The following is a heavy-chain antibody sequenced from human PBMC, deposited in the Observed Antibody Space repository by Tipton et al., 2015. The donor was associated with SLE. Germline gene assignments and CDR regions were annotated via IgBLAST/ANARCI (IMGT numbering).Heavy chain of an antibody. V-gene: IGHV3-11*01. CDR3: ARPELGHWYFDL. CDR2: ISSSGSTI. J-gene: IGHJ2*01. CDR1: GFTVSSNY. D-gene: IGHD7-27*01. Sequence: QLVQSGGGLVQPGGSLRLSCAASGFTVSSNYMSWVRQAPGKGLEWVSYISSSGSTIYYADSVKGRFTISRDNAKNSLYLQMNSLRAEDTAVYYCARPELGHWYFDLWGRGTLVTVSS.